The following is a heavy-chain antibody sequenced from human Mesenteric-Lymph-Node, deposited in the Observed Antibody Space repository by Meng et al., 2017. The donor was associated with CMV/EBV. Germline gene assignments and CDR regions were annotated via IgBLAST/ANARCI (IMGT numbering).Heavy chain of an antibody. CDR2: IYGTGIT. CDR1: GVSATGGAYH. V-gene: IGHV4-61*08. J-gene: IGHJ4*02. D-gene: IGHD2/OR15-2a*01. CDR3: AKSRSSTPGIVDD. Sequence: VPLQEAVPGLGKPPATWFTPCLVTGVSATGGAYHWSWIRQSPGKGLEWIGYIYGTGITIYNPSLKSRVTILLETSKNQFSLKLNSVTTADTAVYYCAKSRSSTPGIVDDWGQGTLVTVSS.